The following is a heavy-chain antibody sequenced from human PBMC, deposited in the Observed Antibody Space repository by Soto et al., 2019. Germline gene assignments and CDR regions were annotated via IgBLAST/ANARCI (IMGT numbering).Heavy chain of an antibody. CDR1: GFTFTNYW. D-gene: IGHD2-2*01. J-gene: IGHJ3*01. V-gene: IGHV3-74*01. CDR2: ITSDGSST. Sequence: GGSLRLACAASGFTFTNYWMQWVRQAAGNVLGWVSRITSDGSSTSHAASVKGRFTISRDKAKNTLYLQMSSLRAEDTAVYYCARPQYLPDDVFDVWGRGTVVTVSS. CDR3: ARPQYLPDDVFDV.